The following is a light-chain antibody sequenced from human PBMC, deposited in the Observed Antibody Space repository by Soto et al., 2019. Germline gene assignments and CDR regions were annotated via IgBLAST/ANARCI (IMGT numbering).Light chain of an antibody. J-gene: IGKJ1*01. CDR3: QQRSNWPPTWT. V-gene: IGKV3-11*01. Sequence: EIVLTQSPATLSLSPGERATLSCRASLSVSTYLAWYQQKPGQAPRLLIYDASKRATGIPARFSGSGSGTDFTLTITSLEPEDFGVYYCQQRSNWPPTWTFGQGTKVDIK. CDR2: DAS. CDR1: LSVSTY.